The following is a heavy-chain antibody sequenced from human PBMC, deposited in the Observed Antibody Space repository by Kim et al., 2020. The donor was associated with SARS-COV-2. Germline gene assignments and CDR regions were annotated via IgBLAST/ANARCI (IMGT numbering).Heavy chain of an antibody. V-gene: IGHV4-59*09. D-gene: IGHD3-16*01. CDR3: ARGDIVAYNYYMDV. Sequence: TPSRRSTVTITRHTSKNQFSLKLSSVTGADTAVYYCARGDIVAYNYYMDVWGRGTTVTVSS. J-gene: IGHJ6*03.